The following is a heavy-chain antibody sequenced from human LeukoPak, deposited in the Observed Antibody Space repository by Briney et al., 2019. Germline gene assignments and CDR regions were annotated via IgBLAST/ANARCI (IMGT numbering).Heavy chain of an antibody. CDR3: VRSGYYNPFNYYYGMDV. D-gene: IGHD3-3*01. J-gene: IGHJ6*02. CDR2: IYTSGST. CDR1: GGSISSGGYF. Sequence: PSETLSLTCTVSGGSISSGGYFWSWLRQPAGRGLEWFGRIYTSGSTNYNPSLNSRVTISVDTSKNQFSLKLSSVTAADTAVYYCVRSGYYNPFNYYYGMDVWGQGTTVTVSS. V-gene: IGHV4-61*02.